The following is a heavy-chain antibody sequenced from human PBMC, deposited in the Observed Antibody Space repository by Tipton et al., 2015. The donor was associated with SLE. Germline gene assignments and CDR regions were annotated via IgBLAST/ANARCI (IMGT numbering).Heavy chain of an antibody. CDR1: GGSISSYY. V-gene: IGHV4-59*01. D-gene: IGHD4-11*01. CDR3: ARGRLHPDD. Sequence: TLSLTCTVSGGSISSYYWTWIRQPPGKGPEWIGIVYNGGTPKYNPSLEGRVMMSLELSKNQFSLSLSAVTAADTAMYYCARGRLHPDDWGQGTLVTVSS. CDR2: VYNGGTP. J-gene: IGHJ4*02.